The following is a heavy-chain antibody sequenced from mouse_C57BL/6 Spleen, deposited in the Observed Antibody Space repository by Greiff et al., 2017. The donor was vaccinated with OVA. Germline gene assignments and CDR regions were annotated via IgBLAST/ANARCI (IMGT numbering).Heavy chain of an antibody. Sequence: QVHVKQSGPELVKPGASVKLSCKASGYTFTSYDINWVKQRPGQGLEWIGWIYPRDGSTKYNEKFKGKATLTVDTSSSTAYMELHSLTSEDSAVYFCARPITTVVADAMDYWGQGTSVTVSS. J-gene: IGHJ4*01. CDR1: GYTFTSYD. D-gene: IGHD1-1*01. V-gene: IGHV1-85*01. CDR3: ARPITTVVADAMDY. CDR2: IYPRDGST.